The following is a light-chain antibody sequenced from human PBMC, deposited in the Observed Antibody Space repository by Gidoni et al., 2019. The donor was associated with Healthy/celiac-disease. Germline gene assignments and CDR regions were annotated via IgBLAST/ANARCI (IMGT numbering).Light chain of an antibody. CDR1: QSVSSSY. J-gene: IGKJ4*01. CDR3: QQYGSSPLT. Sequence: EIVLTQSPGTLSLSPGERAPLSCRASQSVSSSYLAWYQQKPGQAPRLLIYGASSRATGIPDRFSGSGSGTDFTLTISRLEPEDFGVYYCQQYGSSPLTFGGGTKVEIK. V-gene: IGKV3-20*01. CDR2: GAS.